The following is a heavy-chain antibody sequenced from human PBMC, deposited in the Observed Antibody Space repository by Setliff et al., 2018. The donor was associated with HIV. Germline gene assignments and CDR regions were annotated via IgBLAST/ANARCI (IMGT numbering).Heavy chain of an antibody. V-gene: IGHV4-39*01. Sequence: SETLSLTCTVSGGSINSTSYYWGWIRQPPGNGLEWIGSIYHTGSTYYKPSLKSRVTISVDTSKNQFSLKLRSVTAADTAVYYCAREKGYSDTRGHYYGGVFENCGQGTLVTVSS. D-gene: IGHD3-22*01. CDR3: AREKGYSDTRGHYYGGVFEN. CDR2: IYHTGST. CDR1: GGSINSTSYY. J-gene: IGHJ4*02.